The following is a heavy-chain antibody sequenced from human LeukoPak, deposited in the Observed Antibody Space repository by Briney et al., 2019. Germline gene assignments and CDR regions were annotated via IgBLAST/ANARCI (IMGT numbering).Heavy chain of an antibody. D-gene: IGHD2-2*01. J-gene: IGHJ4*02. CDR3: ARVARCTSCFDVDY. Sequence: SETLSLTCSVSRYSISSGYYWAWIRQPPGKGLEWIGSIYHSGSAYYNASLKSRVTISVDTSKNQFSLKLSSVTAADTAVYYCARVARCTSCFDVDYWGQGTLVTVSS. CDR1: RYSISSGYY. CDR2: IYHSGSA. V-gene: IGHV4-38-2*02.